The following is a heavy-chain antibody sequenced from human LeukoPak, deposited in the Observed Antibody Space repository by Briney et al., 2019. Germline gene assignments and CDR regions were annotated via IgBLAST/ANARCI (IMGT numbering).Heavy chain of an antibody. CDR3: ARDQEHCSGTSCYPYWYDS. J-gene: IGHJ5*01. Sequence: PSETLSLTCTVSGASITSYHWSWIRQPAGKGLEWIGRMFYSGYTDYNPSLKSRLTMSIDTSKNQFSLKLSSVTAADTAVYFCARDQEHCSGTSCYPYWYDSWGQGTLVTVSS. D-gene: IGHD2-2*01. CDR1: GASITSYH. CDR2: MFYSGYT. V-gene: IGHV4-4*07.